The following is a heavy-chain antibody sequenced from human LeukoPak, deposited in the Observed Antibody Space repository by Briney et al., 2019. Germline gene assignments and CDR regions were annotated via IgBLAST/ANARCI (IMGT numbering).Heavy chain of an antibody. CDR3: ARDWLDGSSYSWFDP. D-gene: IGHD6-6*01. CDR2: ISYDGSNK. Sequence: PGRSLRLSCAASGFTFSSYAMHWVRQAPGKGLEWVAVISYDGSNKYYADSVKDRFTISRDNSKNTLYLQMNSLRAEDTAVYYCARDWLDGSSYSWFDPWGQGTLVTVSS. CDR1: GFTFSSYA. V-gene: IGHV3-30-3*01. J-gene: IGHJ5*02.